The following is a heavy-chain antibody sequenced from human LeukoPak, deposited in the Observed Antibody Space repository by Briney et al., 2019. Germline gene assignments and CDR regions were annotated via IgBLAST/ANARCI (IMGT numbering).Heavy chain of an antibody. CDR3: ARDKFTS. J-gene: IGHJ4*02. CDR1: GFTFTSYW. V-gene: IGHV3-74*01. Sequence: ARRSLSLSCAVSGFTFTSYWMGWVRQAPGEGLLWVSRINSGGSITTYADSVKGRFTISRDNASSTLYLQMNRLRAADTAVYSCARDKFTSWGQGTLVTVSS. D-gene: IGHD3-10*01. CDR2: INSGGSIT.